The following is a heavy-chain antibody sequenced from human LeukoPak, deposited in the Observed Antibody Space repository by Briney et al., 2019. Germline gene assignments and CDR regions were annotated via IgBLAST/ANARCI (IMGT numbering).Heavy chain of an antibody. CDR1: GFTFSDYY. Sequence: GGTLTLSCAASGFTFSDYYMSWIRQPPGKGLEWVACISSSGSTIYYPDSVKGGSTISRHNDKNSLYLQMNSLAAENAAVYYCARLRDYDFWSGYYIERWGQGTLVTVSS. CDR2: ISSSGSTI. V-gene: IGHV3-11*01. CDR3: ARLRDYDFWSGYYIER. J-gene: IGHJ4*02. D-gene: IGHD3-3*01.